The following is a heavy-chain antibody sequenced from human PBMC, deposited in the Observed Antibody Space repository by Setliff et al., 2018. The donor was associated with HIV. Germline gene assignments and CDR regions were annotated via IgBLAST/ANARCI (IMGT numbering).Heavy chain of an antibody. J-gene: IGHJ3*02. V-gene: IGHV4-38-2*02. CDR1: GYSISSGYY. D-gene: IGHD1-26*01. CDR3: ARLGYSGSLVGAFDI. Sequence: SETLSLTCTVSGYSISSGYYWGWIRQPPGKGLEWIGSIYHSGITYYNSSLKSRVTISVDTSKNQFSLNLTSVAAADTAVYYCARLGYSGSLVGAFDIWGQGTMVTVSS. CDR2: IYHSGIT.